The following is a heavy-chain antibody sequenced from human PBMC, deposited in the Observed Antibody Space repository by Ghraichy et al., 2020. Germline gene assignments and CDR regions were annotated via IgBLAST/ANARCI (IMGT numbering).Heavy chain of an antibody. CDR2: VFPGDSDT. Sequence: GGSLRLSCKGSGYSFDSYWIGWVRQMPGEGLEWMGVVFPGDSDTRYSPAFRGRVTISADKSINTAYMQWSSLEAADTAMYYCAKVVYYYDSSGFYAFDVWGQGTMVIVSS. J-gene: IGHJ3*01. CDR3: AKVVYYYDSSGFYAFDV. V-gene: IGHV5-51*01. CDR1: GYSFDSYW. D-gene: IGHD3-22*01.